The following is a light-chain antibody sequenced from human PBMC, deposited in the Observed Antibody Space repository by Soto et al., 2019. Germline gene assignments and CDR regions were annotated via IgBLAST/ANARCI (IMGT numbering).Light chain of an antibody. Sequence: DIQMTQSPSSLSASAGDRVTITCRASQSISNYLNWYQQKPGKAPKLLIYAASSLQSGVPSRFSGTGSGTDFTLTISSLRPEDFATYYCQQSYSTLYTFGQGTKLEIK. CDR1: QSISNY. CDR3: QQSYSTLYT. CDR2: AAS. V-gene: IGKV1-39*01. J-gene: IGKJ2*01.